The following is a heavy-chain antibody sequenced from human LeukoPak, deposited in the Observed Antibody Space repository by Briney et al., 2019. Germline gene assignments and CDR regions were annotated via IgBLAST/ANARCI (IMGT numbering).Heavy chain of an antibody. CDR2: ISYDGSNK. J-gene: IGHJ4*02. CDR1: GFAFSSCG. D-gene: IGHD2-21*01. CDR3: AKGAKHFDY. Sequence: GGSLRLSCAASGFAFSSCGMHWVRQAPGKGLEWVAVISYDGSNKYYADSVKGRFTISRDNSKNTLYLQMNSLRAEDTAVYYCAKGAKHFDYWGQGTLVTVSS. V-gene: IGHV3-30*18.